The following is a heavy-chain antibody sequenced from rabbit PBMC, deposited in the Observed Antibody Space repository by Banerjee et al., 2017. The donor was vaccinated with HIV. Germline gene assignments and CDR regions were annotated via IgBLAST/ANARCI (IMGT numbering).Heavy chain of an antibody. V-gene: IGHV1S40*01. CDR1: GFSFSNNYY. CDR3: ARSISRSNL. D-gene: IGHD1-1*01. J-gene: IGHJ4*01. CDR2: IYAGNSDTT. Sequence: QSLEESGGDLVKPGASLTLTCTASGFSFSNNYYMCWVRQAPGKGLEWIACIYAGNSDTTYYASWAKGRFTISKTSSTTVTLQMTSLTGADTATYFCARSISRSNLWGPGTLVTVS.